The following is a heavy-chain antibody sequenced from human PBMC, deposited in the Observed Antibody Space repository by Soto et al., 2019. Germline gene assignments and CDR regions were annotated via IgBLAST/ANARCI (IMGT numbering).Heavy chain of an antibody. CDR1: GGTFSKYS. V-gene: IGHV1-69*06. CDR2: ITPFVDTS. J-gene: IGHJ6*02. D-gene: IGHD2-21*01. Sequence: QVRLVQSGAEVKKPGSSVKVSCKVSGGTFSKYSLSWVRQTPGQGLEWMGGITPFVDTSNYAQRFLGRVTITADKPTNTTFLEVRGLKSEDTALYFCASASYCNGSSCYSRNYYGMDVWGQGTTVTVSS. CDR3: ASASYCNGSSCYSRNYYGMDV.